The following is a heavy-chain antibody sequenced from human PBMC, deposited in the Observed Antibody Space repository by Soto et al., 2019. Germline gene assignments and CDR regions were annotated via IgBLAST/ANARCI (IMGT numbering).Heavy chain of an antibody. CDR3: VKPRGSGGDRSYYYCGMHV. V-gene: IGHV3-23*01. CDR2: ISGSGGST. J-gene: IGHJ6*02. D-gene: IGHD2-15*01. Sequence: EVQLLESGGGLVQPGGSLRLSCAASGFTFSSYAMTWVRQAPGKGLEWVSAISGSGGSTYYADSVKGRFTISRDNSKNTLYLQRNRLRVEDTLVYYCVKPRGSGGDRSYYYCGMHVWGQGTTVTVSS. CDR1: GFTFSSYA.